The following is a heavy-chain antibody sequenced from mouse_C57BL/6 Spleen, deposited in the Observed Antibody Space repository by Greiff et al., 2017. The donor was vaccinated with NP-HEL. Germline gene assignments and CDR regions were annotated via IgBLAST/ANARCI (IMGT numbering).Heavy chain of an antibody. CDR1: GFTFSDYY. D-gene: IGHD2-2*01. CDR3: AREGLRRGYFDV. CDR2: INYDGSST. Sequence: EVKLMESEGGLVQPGSSMKLSCTASGFTFSDYYMAWVRQVPEKGLEWVANINYDGSSTYYLDSLKSRFIISRDNAKNILYLQMSSLKSEDTATYYCAREGLRRGYFDVWGTGTTVTVSS. J-gene: IGHJ1*03. V-gene: IGHV5-16*01.